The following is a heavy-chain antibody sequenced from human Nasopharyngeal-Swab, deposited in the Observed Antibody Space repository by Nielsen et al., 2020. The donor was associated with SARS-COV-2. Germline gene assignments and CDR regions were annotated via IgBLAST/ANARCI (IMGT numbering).Heavy chain of an antibody. Sequence: GESLQISCKGSGYSFTSYWIGWVRQMPGKGLEWMGIIDPGDSDARFSPSFQGQVTISVDKSISTAYLQWSSLKASDTAIYYCARRSQYYYDSSVHLDYWGQGTLVTVSS. CDR1: GYSFTSYW. CDR3: ARRSQYYYDSSVHLDY. CDR2: IDPGDSDA. V-gene: IGHV5-51*01. D-gene: IGHD3-22*01. J-gene: IGHJ4*02.